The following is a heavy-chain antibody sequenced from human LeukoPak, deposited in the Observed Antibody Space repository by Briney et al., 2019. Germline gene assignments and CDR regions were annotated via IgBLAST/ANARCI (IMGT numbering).Heavy chain of an antibody. V-gene: IGHV3-11*06. J-gene: IGHJ4*02. CDR3: ARDSSGWYYFDY. CDR2: ISSSSSYT. Sequence: GGSLRLSCAASGFTFSDYYMSWIRQAPGKGLEWVSYISSSSSYTNYADSVKGRFTISRDNAKNSLYLQMNSLRAEDTAVYYCARDSSGWYYFDYWGQGALVTVSS. D-gene: IGHD6-19*01. CDR1: GFTFSDYY.